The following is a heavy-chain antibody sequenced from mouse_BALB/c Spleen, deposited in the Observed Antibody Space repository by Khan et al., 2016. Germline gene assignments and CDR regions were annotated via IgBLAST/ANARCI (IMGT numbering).Heavy chain of an antibody. Sequence: EVQLQESGPGLVKPSQSLSLTCSVTGYSITSGYYWNWIRQFPGNKLEWMGYISYDGSNNYNPSLKNRTSITRDTSKNQSFLKLNSVTTEDTATYCCARAWYFDYWGQGTTLTVSS. CDR2: ISYDGSN. V-gene: IGHV3-6*02. CDR3: ARAWYFDY. J-gene: IGHJ2*01. CDR1: GYSITSGYY.